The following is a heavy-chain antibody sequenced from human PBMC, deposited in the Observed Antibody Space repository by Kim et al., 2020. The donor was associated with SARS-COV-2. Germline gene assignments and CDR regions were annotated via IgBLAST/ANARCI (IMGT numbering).Heavy chain of an antibody. D-gene: IGHD4-17*01. CDR1: GFTFSSYS. J-gene: IGHJ4*02. CDR3: ARDNDYGGHDDFDY. CDR2: ISSSSSYI. Sequence: GGSLRLSCAASGFTFSSYSMNWVRQAPGKGLEWVSSISSSSSYIYYADSVKGRFTISRDNAKNSLYLQMNSLRAEDTAVYYCARDNDYGGHDDFDYWGQGTLVTVSS. V-gene: IGHV3-21*01.